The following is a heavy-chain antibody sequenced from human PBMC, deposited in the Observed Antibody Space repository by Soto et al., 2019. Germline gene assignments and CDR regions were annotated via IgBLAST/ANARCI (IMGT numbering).Heavy chain of an antibody. CDR3: ARERDVYGDYVIDY. J-gene: IGHJ4*02. CDR2: IYYSGST. D-gene: IGHD4-17*01. Sequence: QVQLQESGPGLVKPSETLSLTCTVSGGSISSYYWSWIRQPPGKGLEWIGYIYYSGSTNYNPSLKSRVTISVDTSKNQFSLKLSSVTAADTAVYYCARERDVYGDYVIDYWGQGTLVTVSS. CDR1: GGSISSYY. V-gene: IGHV4-59*01.